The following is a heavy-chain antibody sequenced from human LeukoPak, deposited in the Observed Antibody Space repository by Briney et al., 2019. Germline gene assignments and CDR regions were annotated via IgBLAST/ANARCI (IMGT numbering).Heavy chain of an antibody. Sequence: QPGGSLRLSCAASGFTFSDHYMDWVRQAPGKGLEWVGRTRNKANSYTTEYAASVKGRFTVSRDDSKNSLYLQMNSLKTEDTAVYFCASSRYCSGGTCCSDYFAYWGQGTLVTVSS. J-gene: IGHJ4*02. V-gene: IGHV3-72*01. CDR1: GFTFSDHY. CDR2: TRNKANSYTT. D-gene: IGHD2-15*01. CDR3: ASSRYCSGGTCCSDYFAY.